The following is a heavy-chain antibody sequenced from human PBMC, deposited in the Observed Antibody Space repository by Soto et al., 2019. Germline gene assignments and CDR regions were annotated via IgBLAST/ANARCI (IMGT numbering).Heavy chain of an antibody. Sequence: QVHLVQSGPEVRRPGSSVKVSCKASGDTFGRNAIHRVRQAPGQGLEWMGVIIPMFPTTNYAQKFKGRLTIYADESTGPAYMEMTGLRSDDTAVYYCTKDGDSADYGYWGQGTLVTVSS. D-gene: IGHD2-21*01. CDR1: GDTFGRNA. V-gene: IGHV1-69*01. CDR3: TKDGDSADYGY. CDR2: IIPMFPTT. J-gene: IGHJ4*02.